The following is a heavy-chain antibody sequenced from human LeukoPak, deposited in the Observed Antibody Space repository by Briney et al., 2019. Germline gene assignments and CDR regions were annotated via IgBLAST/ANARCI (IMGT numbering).Heavy chain of an antibody. CDR3: AKRLTLGVFDV. J-gene: IGHJ3*01. Sequence: GGSLRLSCEASGFTFTNYAMTWVRQTLGKGMEWLSYISNSGNTAIYADSVKGRFSVSRDNSNNVVFLQMSNLRADDSAVYYCAKRLTLGVFDVWGQGTVVTVSS. CDR1: GFTFTNYA. CDR2: ISNSGNTA. D-gene: IGHD3-16*01. V-gene: IGHV3-23*01.